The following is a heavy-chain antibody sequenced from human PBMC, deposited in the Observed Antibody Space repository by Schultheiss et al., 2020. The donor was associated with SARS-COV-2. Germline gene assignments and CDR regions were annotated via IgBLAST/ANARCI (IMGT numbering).Heavy chain of an antibody. CDR2: IYYSGST. J-gene: IGHJ4*02. Sequence: SETLSLNCSVSGDSISSGGYFWSWIRQHPGKGLEWIGYIYYSGSTYYNPSLKSRVTISVDTSKNQFSLKLSSVTAADTAVYYCAKIGGYYGSGSHWGQGTLVTVSS. V-gene: IGHV4-31*03. D-gene: IGHD3-10*01. CDR1: GDSISSGGYF. CDR3: AKIGGYYGSGSH.